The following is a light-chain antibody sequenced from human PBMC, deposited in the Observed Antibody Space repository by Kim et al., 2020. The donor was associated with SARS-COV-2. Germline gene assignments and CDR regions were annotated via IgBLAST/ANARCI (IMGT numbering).Light chain of an antibody. V-gene: IGLV3-1*01. CDR2: QDN. CDR3: QAWDSITGV. CDR1: KLGDKY. J-gene: IGLJ3*02. Sequence: SYELTQPPSVSVSPGQTASITCSGDKLGDKYACWYQQKPGQSPVLVIYQDNKRPSGIPERFSGSNSGNTATLTISGTQAMDEADYYCQAWDSITGVFGGGTQLTVL.